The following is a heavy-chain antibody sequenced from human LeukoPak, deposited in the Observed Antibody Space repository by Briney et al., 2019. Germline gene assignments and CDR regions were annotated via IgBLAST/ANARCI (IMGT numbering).Heavy chain of an antibody. Sequence: GGSLRLSCAASGFTFDGYAMHWVRQAPGKGLEWVSGISWNSGSIGYADSVKGRFTISRDNAKNSLYLQMNSLRAEDTALYYCAKASGYAAPYYFDYWGQGTLVTVSS. CDR2: ISWNSGSI. J-gene: IGHJ4*02. CDR3: AKASGYAAPYYFDY. D-gene: IGHD5-12*01. CDR1: GFTFDGYA. V-gene: IGHV3-9*01.